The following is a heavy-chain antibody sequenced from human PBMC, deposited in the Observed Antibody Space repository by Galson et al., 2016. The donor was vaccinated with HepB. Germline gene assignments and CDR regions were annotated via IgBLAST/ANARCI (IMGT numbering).Heavy chain of an antibody. V-gene: IGHV1-69*13. CDR2: IIPIFGTT. CDR3: AKSAIYDRLTGFYKGSSQWYFDL. Sequence: SVKVSCKASGGTFSSYAINWVRQAPGQGLEWMGGIIPIFGTTNYAQKFQGTVTITAEESTTTAYMELSSLRSDDTAVYYCAKSAIYDRLTGFYKGSSQWYFDLWGRGTLVTVSS. J-gene: IGHJ2*01. D-gene: IGHD3-9*01. CDR1: GGTFSSYA.